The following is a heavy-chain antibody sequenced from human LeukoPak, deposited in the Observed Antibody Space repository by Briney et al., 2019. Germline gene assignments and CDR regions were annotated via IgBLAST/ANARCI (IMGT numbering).Heavy chain of an antibody. J-gene: IGHJ4*02. CDR3: ARDWMAYGSGSFGY. D-gene: IGHD3-10*01. CDR2: ISTSGST. Sequence: SETLSLTCTVSGGSISNYFWSWIRQPAGKGLEWIGHISTSGSTNYNPSLKSRVTMSVDTSKNQFSLKLSSVTAADTAVYYCARDWMAYGSGSFGYWGQGTLVTVSS. V-gene: IGHV4-4*07. CDR1: GGSISNYF.